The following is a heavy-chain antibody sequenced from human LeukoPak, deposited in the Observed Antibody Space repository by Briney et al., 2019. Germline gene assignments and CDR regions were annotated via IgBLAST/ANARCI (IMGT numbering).Heavy chain of an antibody. CDR1: GFTFSSYA. D-gene: IGHD5-24*01. Sequence: PGGSLRLSCAASGFTFSSYAMHWVRQAPGKGLEWVAVISYDGSNKYYADSVKGRFTISRDNSQNTLYLQMNSLRSEDTAVYYCAKADEYYYYYYYMDVWGKGTTVTVSS. CDR2: ISYDGSNK. CDR3: AKADEYYYYYYYMDV. V-gene: IGHV3-30*04. J-gene: IGHJ6*03.